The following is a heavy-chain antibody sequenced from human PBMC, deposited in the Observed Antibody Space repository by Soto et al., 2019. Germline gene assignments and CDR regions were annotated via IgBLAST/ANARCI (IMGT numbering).Heavy chain of an antibody. CDR2: ISGSGGST. CDR3: AKVPRGPFDY. V-gene: IGHV3-23*01. J-gene: IGHJ4*02. CDR1: GFTFSSYA. Sequence: VSLRLSCAASGFTFSSYAMSGVRQAPGKGLEWVSAISGSGGSTYYADSVKGRFTISRDNSKNTLYLQMNSLRAEDTAVYYCAKVPRGPFDYWGQGTLVTVSS.